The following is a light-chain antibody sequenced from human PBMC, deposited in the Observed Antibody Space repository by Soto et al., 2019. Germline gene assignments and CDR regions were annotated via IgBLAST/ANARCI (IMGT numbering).Light chain of an antibody. CDR1: SSDVGGYNY. J-gene: IGLJ1*01. CDR2: EVS. V-gene: IGLV2-14*01. Sequence: QLVLTQPASVSGSPGQSITISCTGTSSDVGGYNYVSWYQQHPGKAPKLLIYEVSNRPSGVSNRFSASKSGNTASLSISGLQAEDEADYYCTSYTSSSTFYVFGTGTKLTVL. CDR3: TSYTSSSTFYV.